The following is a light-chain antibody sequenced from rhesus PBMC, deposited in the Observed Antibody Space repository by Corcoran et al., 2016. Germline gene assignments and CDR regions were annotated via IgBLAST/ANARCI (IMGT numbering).Light chain of an antibody. CDR3: QQYDDFPLT. Sequence: DIQMTQSPSSLSASVGDRVTITCRASQGINNYLTWYQQKPGKAPKPLIYAACTLETGAPSRFSGSGSGTEYTLTISSLQPEDIATYYCQQYDDFPLTFGGGTKVEI. V-gene: IGKV1-66*01. CDR1: QGINNY. CDR2: AAC. J-gene: IGKJ4*01.